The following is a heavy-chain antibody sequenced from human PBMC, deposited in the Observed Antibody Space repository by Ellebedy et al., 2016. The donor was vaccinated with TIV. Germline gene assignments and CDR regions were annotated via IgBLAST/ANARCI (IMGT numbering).Heavy chain of an antibody. CDR1: GGFISSSGYY. D-gene: IGHD3-10*01. Sequence: MPSETLSLTCDVSGGFISSSGYYWGWLRQPPGKDLEWIGHIYFRGNTYYNPSLKSRVTMSVDTPEKQFSLRLTSVTAADTAVYYCARARGQYLYGSGSYFTNWGQGEVVTVSS. CDR2: IYFRGNT. V-gene: IGHV4-39*01. CDR3: ARARGQYLYGSGSYFTN. J-gene: IGHJ4*02.